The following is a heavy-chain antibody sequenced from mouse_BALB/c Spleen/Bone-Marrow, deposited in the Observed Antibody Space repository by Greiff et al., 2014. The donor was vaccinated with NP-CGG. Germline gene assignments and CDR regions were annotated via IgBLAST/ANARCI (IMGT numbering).Heavy chain of an antibody. V-gene: IGHV1S30*01. CDR1: GYSFTGYY. J-gene: IGHJ3*01. CDR3: ARQLYGNYAY. CDR2: INPYNGGT. D-gene: IGHD2-10*02. Sequence: EVKLKESGPELVKPGPSVKISCKASGYSFTGYYMHWVKQSHGKSLEWIGEINPYNGGTSYNQKFKGKATLTVDTSSSTAFMELHSLTSEDSLVYYCARQLYGNYAYWGQGTLVTVSA.